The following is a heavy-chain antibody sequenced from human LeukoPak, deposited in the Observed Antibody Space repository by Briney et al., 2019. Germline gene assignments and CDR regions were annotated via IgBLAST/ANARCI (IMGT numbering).Heavy chain of an antibody. CDR1: GYTFTSYG. Sequence: ASVKVSCKASGYTFTSYGITWVRQAPGQGLEGMGWISAYNAYTYYAQKLQGRVTMTTDTSTSTAYMELRSLRSDDTAVYYCAKDRTLWLHYFDYWGQGTLVTVSS. CDR3: AKDRTLWLHYFDY. J-gene: IGHJ4*02. D-gene: IGHD5-18*01. V-gene: IGHV1-18*01. CDR2: ISAYNAYT.